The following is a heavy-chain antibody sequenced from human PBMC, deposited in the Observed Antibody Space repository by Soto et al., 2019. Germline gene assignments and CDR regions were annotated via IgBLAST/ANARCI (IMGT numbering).Heavy chain of an antibody. CDR1: GGTFSSYA. V-gene: IGHV1-69*05. CDR2: IIPIFGTA. J-gene: IGHJ2*01. Sequence: SVKVSCKASGGTFSSYAISWVRQAPGQGLEWMGGIIPIFGTASYAQKFQGRVTMTRDTSTSTVYMELSSLRSEDTAVYYCARGGLPTYWYFDLWGRGTLVTVSS. CDR3: ARGGLPTYWYFDL.